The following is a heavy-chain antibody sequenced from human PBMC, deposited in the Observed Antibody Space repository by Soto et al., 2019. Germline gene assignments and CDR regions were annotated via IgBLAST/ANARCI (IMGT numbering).Heavy chain of an antibody. CDR1: GFTLSSYA. CDR2: ISSSGGST. Sequence: SLRLSCAASGFTLSSYAMNWVRQAPGKGLEWVSAISSSGGSTYYADSVKGRFTISRDNSKNTLYLQMNTLTAEDTAVYYCAKASTWYPYFDYWGQGTLVTVSS. V-gene: IGHV3-23*01. J-gene: IGHJ4*02. CDR3: AKASTWYPYFDY. D-gene: IGHD6-13*01.